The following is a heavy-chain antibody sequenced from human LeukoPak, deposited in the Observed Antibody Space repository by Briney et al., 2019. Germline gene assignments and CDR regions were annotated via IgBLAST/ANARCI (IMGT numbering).Heavy chain of an antibody. CDR1: GGSFSGDY. Sequence: SETLSLTCAVYGGSFSGDYWSCIRQPPGKGLEWIGEINHSGSTNYNPSLKSRVTISVDMSKNQFSLKLSSVTAADTAVYYCARIGCSGGSCYLNYYYGMDVWGKGTTVIVSS. J-gene: IGHJ6*04. V-gene: IGHV4-34*01. CDR2: INHSGST. CDR3: ARIGCSGGSCYLNYYYGMDV. D-gene: IGHD2-15*01.